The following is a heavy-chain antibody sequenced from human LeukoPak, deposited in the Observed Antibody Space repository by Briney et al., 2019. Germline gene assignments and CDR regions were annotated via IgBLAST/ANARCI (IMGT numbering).Heavy chain of an antibody. D-gene: IGHD5-18*01. CDR3: ARMGMDPAMITNFFDY. Sequence: ASVKVSCKASGYTFTSNYSHWVRQAPGQGREWMGVIHPSGGSTHYAQKFQGRLTVTRDTSTTTVYMELSSLRSEDTAVYYCARMGMDPAMITNFFDYWGQGTLVTVSS. J-gene: IGHJ4*02. V-gene: IGHV1-46*01. CDR2: IHPSGGST. CDR1: GYTFTSNY.